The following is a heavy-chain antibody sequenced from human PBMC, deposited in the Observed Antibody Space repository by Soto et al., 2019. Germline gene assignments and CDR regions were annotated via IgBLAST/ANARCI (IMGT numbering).Heavy chain of an antibody. Sequence: GGSLRLSCAASGFTFSSYAMSWVRQAPGKGLEWVSAISGSGGSTYYADSVKGRFTISRDNSKNTLYLQMNSLRAEDTAVYYCAKSGVVVPAAMDYYYYYGMDVWGQGTTVTVS. J-gene: IGHJ6*02. CDR3: AKSGVVVPAAMDYYYYYGMDV. V-gene: IGHV3-23*01. D-gene: IGHD2-2*01. CDR1: GFTFSSYA. CDR2: ISGSGGST.